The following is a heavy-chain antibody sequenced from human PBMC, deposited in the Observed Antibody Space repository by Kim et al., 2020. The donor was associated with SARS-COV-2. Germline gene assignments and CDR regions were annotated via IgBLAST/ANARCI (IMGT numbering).Heavy chain of an antibody. CDR2: IYDSGST. D-gene: IGHD6-13*01. Sequence: SETLSLTCTVSGGSISSASYYWGWIRQPPGKGLEWIGSIYDSGSTYYSPSIKSRVTISVDTSKNQLPLKLRSVTAADTAVYYCARHETAGTLTPFDYWGQGTLVTVSS. J-gene: IGHJ4*02. V-gene: IGHV4-39*01. CDR1: GGSISSASYY. CDR3: ARHETAGTLTPFDY.